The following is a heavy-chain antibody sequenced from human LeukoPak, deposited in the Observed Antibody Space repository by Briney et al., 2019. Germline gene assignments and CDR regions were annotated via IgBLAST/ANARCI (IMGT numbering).Heavy chain of an antibody. CDR1: GGSVRSYY. D-gene: IGHD6-19*01. Sequence: SETLSLTCTVSGGSVRSYYWTWMRQPPGKELEWLGYIYYTGTTNYNPSLKSRLTISVDTSKDHFSLKLSSVTAADTAVYYCAREVTGTSGSFDYWGQGALVTVSS. CDR2: IYYTGTT. J-gene: IGHJ4*02. CDR3: AREVTGTSGSFDY. V-gene: IGHV4-59*02.